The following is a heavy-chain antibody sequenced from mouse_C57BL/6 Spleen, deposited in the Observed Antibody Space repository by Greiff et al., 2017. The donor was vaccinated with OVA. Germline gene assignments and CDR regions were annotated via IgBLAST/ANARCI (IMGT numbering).Heavy chain of an antibody. J-gene: IGHJ2*01. D-gene: IGHD4-1*02. CDR3: ACNWDYFDY. CDR1: GYSITSGYY. V-gene: IGHV3-6*01. CDR2: ISYDGSN. Sequence: EVQLVESGPGLVKPSQSLSLTCSVTGYSITSGYYWNWIRQFPGNKLEWMGYISYDGSNNYNPSLKNRISITRDTSKNQFFLKLNSVTTEDTATYYCACNWDYFDYWGQGTTLTVSS.